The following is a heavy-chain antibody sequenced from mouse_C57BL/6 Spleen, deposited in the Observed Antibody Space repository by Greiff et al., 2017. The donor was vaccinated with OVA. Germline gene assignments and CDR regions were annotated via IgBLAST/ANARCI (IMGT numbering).Heavy chain of an antibody. D-gene: IGHD3-2*02. CDR3: AREGSGYVDY. CDR2: ISDGGSYT. J-gene: IGHJ2*01. CDR1: GFTFSSYA. V-gene: IGHV5-4*01. Sequence: VQLKESGGGLVKPGGSLKLSCAASGFTFSSYAMSWVRQTPEKRLEWVATISDGGSYTYYPDNVKGRFTISRDNAKNNLYLQMSHLKSEDTAMYYCAREGSGYVDYWGQGTTLTVSS.